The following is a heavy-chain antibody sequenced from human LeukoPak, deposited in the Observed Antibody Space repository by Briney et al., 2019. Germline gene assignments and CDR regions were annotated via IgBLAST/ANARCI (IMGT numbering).Heavy chain of an antibody. V-gene: IGHV3-33*01. Sequence: GGSLRLSCAASGFTFSSSGMNWVRQAPCRGLEGVAIIWYDGSNKYYADSVKGRLTISRDNYKNTLYLQMNSLRAEDTAMYYCARVRLYGSGSYYSDSWGQGTLTTVSP. CDR1: GFTFSSSG. CDR3: ARVRLYGSGSYYSDS. CDR2: IWYDGSNK. D-gene: IGHD3-10*01. J-gene: IGHJ4*02.